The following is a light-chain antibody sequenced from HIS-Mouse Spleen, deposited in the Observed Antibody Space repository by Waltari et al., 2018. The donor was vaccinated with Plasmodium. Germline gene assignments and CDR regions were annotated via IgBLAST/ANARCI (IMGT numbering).Light chain of an antibody. CDR2: GAS. CDR3: QQYGSSPPWT. J-gene: IGKJ1*01. CDR1: QSVSSSY. Sequence: EIVLTQSPGTLSLSPGERATLSCRASQSVSSSYLAWYQQKPGQAPRPLIYGASSRATGIPDRFSGSGSGTDFTITISRLEPEDFAVYYCQQYGSSPPWTFGQGTKVEIK. V-gene: IGKV3-20*01.